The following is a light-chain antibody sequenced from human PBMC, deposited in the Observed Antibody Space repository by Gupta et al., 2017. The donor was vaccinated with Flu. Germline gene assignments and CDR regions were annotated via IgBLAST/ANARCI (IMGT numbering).Light chain of an antibody. CDR3: QQYNTWPPYT. CDR2: GAS. J-gene: IGKJ2*01. V-gene: IGKV3D-15*01. CDR1: QSVSSN. Sequence: EIVMTQSPATLSVSPGERATLSCRASQSVSSNLAWYLQKPGQAPRLLIYGASTRATGIPARFSGSGYGTEFTLTISSRQSEDFAVYYCQQYNTWPPYTFGQGTRLDIQ.